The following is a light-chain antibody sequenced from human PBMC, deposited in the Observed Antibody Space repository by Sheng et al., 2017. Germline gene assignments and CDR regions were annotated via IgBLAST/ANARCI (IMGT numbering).Light chain of an antibody. V-gene: IGLV1-44*01. CDR2: DNN. Sequence: LTQPPSASETPGQRVTMTCSGRCFNIGSNTVTWFQHLPGTAPKLLIYDNNQRPSGVPDRFSGSKSGTSASLAISGLQSEDEAEYVCATWDDSLNALVFGGGTKLTVL. CDR3: ATWDDSLNALV. CDR1: CFNIGSNT. J-gene: IGLJ3*02.